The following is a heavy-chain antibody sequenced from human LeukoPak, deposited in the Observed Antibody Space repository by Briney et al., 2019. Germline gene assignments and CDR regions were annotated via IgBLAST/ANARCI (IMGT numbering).Heavy chain of an antibody. CDR3: ARGPDRHYDILTGYYSY. V-gene: IGHV1-18*01. Sequence: ASVKVSCKASGYTFTSYGISWVRQAPGQGLEWMGWISAYNGNTNYAQKLQGRVTMTTDTSTSTAYTELRSLRSDDTAVYYCARGPDRHYDILTGYYSYWGQGTLVTVSS. CDR2: ISAYNGNT. CDR1: GYTFTSYG. D-gene: IGHD3-9*01. J-gene: IGHJ4*02.